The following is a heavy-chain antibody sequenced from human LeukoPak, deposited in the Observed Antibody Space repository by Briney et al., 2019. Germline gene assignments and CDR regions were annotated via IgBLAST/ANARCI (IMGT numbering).Heavy chain of an antibody. CDR3: AREGRWEPRTVYFDY. CDR2: ISYDGSNK. D-gene: IGHD1-26*01. J-gene: IGHJ4*02. V-gene: IGHV3-30-3*01. CDR1: GFTFSSYA. Sequence: GGSLRLSCAASGFTFSSYAMHWVRQAPGKGLEWVAVISYDGSNKYYADSVKGRFTISRDNSKNTLYLQMNSLRAEDTAVYYCAREGRWEPRTVYFDYWGQGTLVTVSS.